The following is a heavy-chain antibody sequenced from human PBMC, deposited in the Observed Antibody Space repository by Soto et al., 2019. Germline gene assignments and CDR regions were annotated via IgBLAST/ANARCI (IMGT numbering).Heavy chain of an antibody. J-gene: IGHJ6*02. CDR2: IWYDGSNE. Sequence: PGGSLRLSCAASGFTFSSYAMHWVRQAPGKGLEWVAVIWYDGSNEYYVDSVKGRFTISRDNSKSILYLQMNRLRPEDTAVYKCAKDLRTTISDYGMDVWGQGTTVTVSS. CDR3: AKDLRTTISDYGMDV. V-gene: IGHV3-30*02. CDR1: GFTFSSYA.